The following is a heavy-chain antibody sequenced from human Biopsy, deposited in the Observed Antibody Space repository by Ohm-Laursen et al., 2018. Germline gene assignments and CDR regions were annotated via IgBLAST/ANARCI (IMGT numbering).Heavy chain of an antibody. J-gene: IGHJ4*02. CDR2: MNPDRGNT. D-gene: IGHD2-8*01. CDR3: ARFDNGFDK. V-gene: IGHV1-8*01. CDR1: GYPFTFYE. Sequence: AASAKVSCKTSGYPFTFYEINWVRQATGQGLEWLGWMNPDRGNTSSAQKFHDRVTMTMNTSINTAYLELTSLRSEDTAVYYCARFDNGFDKWGQGTLVTVSS.